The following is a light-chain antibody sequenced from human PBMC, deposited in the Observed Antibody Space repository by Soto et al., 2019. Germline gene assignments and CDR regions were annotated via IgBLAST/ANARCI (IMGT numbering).Light chain of an antibody. V-gene: IGLV2-8*01. J-gene: IGLJ3*02. CDR2: EVS. CDR1: SSDVGGYNY. Sequence: QSALTQPPSASGSPGQSVTVSCTGTSSDVGGYNYVSWYQHHPGKAPQVMIYEVSKRPSGVPDRFSGSKSGNTASLTVSGLQAEDEAEYYCSSYAGSNNWVFGGGTKVTVL. CDR3: SSYAGSNNWV.